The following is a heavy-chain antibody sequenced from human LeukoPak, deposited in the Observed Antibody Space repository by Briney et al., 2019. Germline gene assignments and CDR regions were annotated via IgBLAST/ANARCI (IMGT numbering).Heavy chain of an antibody. CDR1: GFTFSRHW. Sequence: PGGSLRLSCAASGFTFSRHWVSWVRQAPGKGPEWVASMKQDGSQKYYVDSVEGRFTISRENAKNSLHLQMNSLRAEDTAVYYCARDAYWGQGTLVTVSS. CDR3: ARDAY. V-gene: IGHV3-7*01. J-gene: IGHJ4*02. CDR2: MKQDGSQK.